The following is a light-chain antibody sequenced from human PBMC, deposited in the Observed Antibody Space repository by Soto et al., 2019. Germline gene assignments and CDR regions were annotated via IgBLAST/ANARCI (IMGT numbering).Light chain of an antibody. Sequence: EIVLTQSPGTLSLSPGERATLSCRASQSVSSSYLAWYQQKPGQAPRLLIYGASSRATGIPDRFSGSGSGTDFTLTVRSLEPEDFAVDYCQQYFSSTWTFGQGNKVEIK. V-gene: IGKV3-20*01. CDR1: QSVSSSY. CDR3: QQYFSSTWT. J-gene: IGKJ1*01. CDR2: GAS.